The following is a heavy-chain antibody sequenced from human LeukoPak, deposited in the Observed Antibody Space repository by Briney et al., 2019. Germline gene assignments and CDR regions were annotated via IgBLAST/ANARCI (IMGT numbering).Heavy chain of an antibody. CDR3: VRHKGYCSSTSCYPNWFDP. J-gene: IGHJ5*02. V-gene: IGHV4-4*09. D-gene: IGHD2-2*01. CDR1: GGSISSYY. CDR2: IYTSGST. Sequence: SETLSLTCTVSGGSISSYYWSWIRQPPGKGLEWIGYIYTSGSTNYIPSLKSRVTISVDTSKNQFSLKLSSVTAADTAVYYCVRHKGYCSSTSCYPNWFDPWGQGTLVTVSS.